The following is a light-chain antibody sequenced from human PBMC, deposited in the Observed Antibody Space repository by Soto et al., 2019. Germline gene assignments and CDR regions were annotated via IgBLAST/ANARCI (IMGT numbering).Light chain of an antibody. CDR1: QSVSTY. CDR2: GAS. Sequence: EIVMTQSPATLSVSLGDRATLSCRASQSVSTYLAWYQQKPGQAPRLLIYGASTRATGIPARFSGSGSETDFTLTISSLQSEDFAVYYCQQYGSSPLFTFGPGTKVDIK. V-gene: IGKV3-15*01. J-gene: IGKJ3*01. CDR3: QQYGSSPLFT.